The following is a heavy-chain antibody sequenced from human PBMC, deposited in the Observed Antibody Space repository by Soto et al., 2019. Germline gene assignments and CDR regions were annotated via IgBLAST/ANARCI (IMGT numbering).Heavy chain of an antibody. Sequence: GGSLRLSCATSGFTFSSYSMNWVSQAPGMGLEWVSSISTSRSYIYYADSVRGRFTIYTDHAEHPMYLQITRLRTEDTAVYYCARDRLVAATSAPPYCYYGMDVWGQGTTVTVSS. D-gene: IGHD2-15*01. V-gene: IGHV3-21*01. CDR3: ARDRLVAATSAPPYCYYGMDV. J-gene: IGHJ6*02. CDR2: ISTSRSYI. CDR1: GFTFSSYS.